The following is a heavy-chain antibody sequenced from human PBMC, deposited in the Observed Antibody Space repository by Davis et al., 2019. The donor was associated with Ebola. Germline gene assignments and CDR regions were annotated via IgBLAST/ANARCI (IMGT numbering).Heavy chain of an antibody. Sequence: MPSETLSLTCTVSIGSMNDYYWTWIRQSPGKGLEWIAYIYATGTTSYSPSLRSRVVISVDTSKNQFSLRLNSVSAADTAVYYCARRTPMDYWGQGTLVTVSS. J-gene: IGHJ4*02. V-gene: IGHV4-4*09. CDR1: IGSMNDYY. CDR2: IYATGTT. CDR3: ARRTPMDY.